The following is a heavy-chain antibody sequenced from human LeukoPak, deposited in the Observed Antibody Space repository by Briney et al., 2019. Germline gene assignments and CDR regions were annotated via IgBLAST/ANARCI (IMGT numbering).Heavy chain of an antibody. J-gene: IGHJ4*02. CDR3: ANDAAHSSSYLYYFDY. D-gene: IGHD3-22*01. V-gene: IGHV3-23*01. Sequence: GGSLRLSCAASGFPFNSHAMSWVRHAPGKALEWVSAIGGSVCSTYYGGSVKGRFTICRDNSKNTLYLQMNSLRAEDTAVYYCANDAAHSSSYLYYFDYWGQGTLVTVSS. CDR2: IGGSVCST. CDR1: GFPFNSHA.